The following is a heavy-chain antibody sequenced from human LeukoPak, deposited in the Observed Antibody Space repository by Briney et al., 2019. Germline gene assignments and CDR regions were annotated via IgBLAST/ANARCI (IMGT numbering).Heavy chain of an antibody. CDR3: ARDGYYDSRGYYYNFDY. Sequence: ASVKVSCKASGYTFTSYDINWVRQATGQGLEWMGWMNPNSGNTGYAQKFQGRVTITRNTSISTAYMELSSLRSEDTAVYYCARDGYYDSRGYYYNFDYWGQGTLVTVSS. CDR2: MNPNSGNT. D-gene: IGHD3-22*01. V-gene: IGHV1-8*03. J-gene: IGHJ4*02. CDR1: GYTFTSYD.